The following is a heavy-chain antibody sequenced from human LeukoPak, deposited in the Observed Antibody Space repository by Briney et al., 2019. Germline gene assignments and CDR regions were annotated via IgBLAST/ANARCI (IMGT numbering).Heavy chain of an antibody. J-gene: IGHJ4*02. CDR1: GFTFSSYW. CDR2: INTDGSST. D-gene: IGHD3-3*01. V-gene: IGHV3-74*01. CDR3: ASGYDSPLDY. Sequence: GGSLRLSCAASGFTFSSYWTHWVRQAPGKGLVWVSRINTDGSSTSYADSVKGRFTISRDNAKNTLYLQMNSLRAEDTAVYYCASGYDSPLDYWGQGTLVTVSS.